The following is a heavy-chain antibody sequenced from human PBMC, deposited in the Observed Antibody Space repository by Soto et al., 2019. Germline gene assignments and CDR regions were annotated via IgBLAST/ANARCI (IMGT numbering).Heavy chain of an antibody. J-gene: IGHJ4*02. Sequence: SETLSLTCTVSGGSISSSIYYWGWIRQPPGRGLEWIGIIDYSGTTYYNPSLKSRLTMSVDTSKNHFSLNLSSATAADTAVYYWGRSTGRSTYYFDYCGQGDLVTVSS. CDR2: IDYSGTT. V-gene: IGHV4-39*02. CDR3: GRSTGRSTYYFDY. D-gene: IGHD1-1*01. CDR1: GGSISSSIYY.